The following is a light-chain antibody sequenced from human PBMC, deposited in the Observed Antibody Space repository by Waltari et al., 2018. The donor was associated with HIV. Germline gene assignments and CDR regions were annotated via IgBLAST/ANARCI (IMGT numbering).Light chain of an antibody. J-gene: IGLJ3*02. V-gene: IGLV4-69*02. CDR2: VNTDGSH. CDR3: QTWGTGIRV. Sequence: QLVLTQSPSASASLGASVKRTCIPPSGHNNYAVTWHQQQPQNGPRYLMKVNTDGSHAKGDGIPDRFSGSSSGTERYLTISSRQSEDEADYYCQTWGTGIRVFGGGTKLTVL. CDR1: SGHNNYA.